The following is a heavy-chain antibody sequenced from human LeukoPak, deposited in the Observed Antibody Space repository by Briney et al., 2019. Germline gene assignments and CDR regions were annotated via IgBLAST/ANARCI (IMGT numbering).Heavy chain of an antibody. Sequence: GASVKVSCKASGYTFTSYYMHWVRQAPGQGLEWMGIINPSGGSTSYAQKFQGRVTMTRDTSTSTVYMELSSLRSEDTAVYYCALLWFGELYDYYYMDVWGKGTTVTISS. CDR2: INPSGGST. CDR1: GYTFTSYY. V-gene: IGHV1-46*01. J-gene: IGHJ6*03. CDR3: ALLWFGELYDYYYMDV. D-gene: IGHD3-10*01.